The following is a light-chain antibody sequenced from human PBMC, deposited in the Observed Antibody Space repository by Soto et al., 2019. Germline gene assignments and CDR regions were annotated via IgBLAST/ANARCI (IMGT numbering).Light chain of an antibody. Sequence: DDRLTQSPSTLSASVGDRVTISCRASQDIGDWLAWYQQKPGKAPKLLIHRVSRLQSGVPVRFSGSGSETEFTLTINGLQPDDFATYYCQRYNSHLFFFGPGTKVHSK. CDR1: QDIGDW. CDR3: QRYNSHLFF. J-gene: IGKJ3*01. V-gene: IGKV1-5*03. CDR2: RVS.